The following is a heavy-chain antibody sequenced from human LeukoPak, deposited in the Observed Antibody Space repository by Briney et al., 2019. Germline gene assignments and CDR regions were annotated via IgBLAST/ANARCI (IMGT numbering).Heavy chain of an antibody. V-gene: IGHV3-7*01. CDR1: GFTFSSYW. CDR2: IKQDGSNK. CDR3: AKARITMVRGVLALFDY. J-gene: IGHJ4*02. D-gene: IGHD3-10*01. Sequence: GGSLRLSCAASGFTFSSYWMSWVRQAPGKGLEWVANIKQDGSNKYYADSVKGRFTISRDNSKNTLYLQMNSLRAEDTAVYYCAKARITMVRGVLALFDYWGQGTLVTVSS.